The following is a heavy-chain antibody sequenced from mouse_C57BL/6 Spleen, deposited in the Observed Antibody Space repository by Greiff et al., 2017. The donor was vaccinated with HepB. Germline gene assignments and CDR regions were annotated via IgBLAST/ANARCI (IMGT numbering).Heavy chain of an antibody. D-gene: IGHD4-1*01. CDR2: IDPSDSET. Sequence: QVQLQQSGAELVRPGSSVKLSCKASGYTFTSYWMHWVKQRPIQGLEWIGNIDPSDSETHYNQKFKVKATLTVDKSSSPAYMQLSSLTSEDSSVYYCARLTGRGFAYWGQGTLVTVSA. CDR1: GYTFTSYW. CDR3: ARLTGRGFAY. V-gene: IGHV1-52*01. J-gene: IGHJ3*01.